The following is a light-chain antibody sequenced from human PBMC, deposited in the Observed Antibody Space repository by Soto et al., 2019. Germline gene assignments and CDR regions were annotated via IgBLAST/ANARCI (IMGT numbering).Light chain of an antibody. CDR2: GAS. Sequence: EIVMTQSPATLSVSPGERATLSCRASQSVSSNLAWYQQKPGQAPRLLIYGASTRATGIPARFSGSGSGTEFTLTISGLQPDDFATYYCHQYNSYFGQGTKVDIK. V-gene: IGKV3-15*01. CDR1: QSVSSN. J-gene: IGKJ2*01. CDR3: HQYNSY.